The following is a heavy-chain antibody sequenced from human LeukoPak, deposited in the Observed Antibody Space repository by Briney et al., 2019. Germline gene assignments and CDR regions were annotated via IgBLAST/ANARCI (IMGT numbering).Heavy chain of an antibody. J-gene: IGHJ4*02. D-gene: IGHD3-9*01. CDR2: ISSSGSTI. CDR3: TKERRRDDILTGSFSD. Sequence: QPGGSLRLSCAASGFTFSSYEMNWVRQAPGKGLEWVSYISSSGSTIYYADSVKGRFTISRDNSKNTLYLQMNSLGAEDTAVYYCTKERRRDDILTGSFSDWGQGILVTVSS. CDR1: GFTFSSYE. V-gene: IGHV3-48*03.